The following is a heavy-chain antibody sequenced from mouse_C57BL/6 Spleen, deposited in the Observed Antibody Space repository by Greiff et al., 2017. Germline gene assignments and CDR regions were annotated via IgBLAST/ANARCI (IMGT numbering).Heavy chain of an antibody. Sequence: VQLKQSGPELVKPGASVKISCKASGYTFTDYYMNWVKQSHGKSLEWIGDINPNNGGTSYNEKFKGKATLTVDKSSSTAYMELRSLTSEDSAVYCCARTYGRSCVAWFAYWGQGTLVTVSA. V-gene: IGHV1-26*01. CDR2: INPNNGGT. CDR1: GYTFTDYY. CDR3: ARTYGRSCVAWFAY. J-gene: IGHJ3*01. D-gene: IGHD1-1*01.